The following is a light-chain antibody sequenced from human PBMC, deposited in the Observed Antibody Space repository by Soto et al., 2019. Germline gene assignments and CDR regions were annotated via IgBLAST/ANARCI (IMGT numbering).Light chain of an antibody. Sequence: DIQMTQSPSSLSASVGDRVTISCRASQGISIYLAWYQQKPGNVPKLLIYAASTLPSGVSSRFSGSGSGTDFTLTISSLQPEDVASYYCQKYDIVPWTFGQGTKVEI. V-gene: IGKV1-27*01. J-gene: IGKJ1*01. CDR1: QGISIY. CDR3: QKYDIVPWT. CDR2: AAS.